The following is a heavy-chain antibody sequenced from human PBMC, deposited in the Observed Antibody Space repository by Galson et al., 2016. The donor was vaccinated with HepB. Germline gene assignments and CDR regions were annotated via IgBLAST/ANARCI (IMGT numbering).Heavy chain of an antibody. Sequence: PALVKPTQTLTLTCTVSGFSLTSAWVGVTWIRQPPGTALEWLASIFSNGNESYTTSLKSRLPISKDTSKSQVVLTMTNMDPVDTATYHCARILNSRLAMVRGVTNLPDYWGQGTLVTVSS. V-gene: IGHV2-26*01. CDR1: GFSLTSAWVG. CDR2: IFSNGNE. J-gene: IGHJ4*02. CDR3: ARILNSRLAMVRGVTNLPDY. D-gene: IGHD3-10*01.